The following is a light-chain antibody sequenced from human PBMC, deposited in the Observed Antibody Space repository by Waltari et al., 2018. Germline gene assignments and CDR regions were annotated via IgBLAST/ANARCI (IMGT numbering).Light chain of an antibody. CDR2: DVS. J-gene: IGLJ1*01. CDR3: STYSPSGTPYV. V-gene: IGLV2-14*03. CDR1: SGDIGRHNF. Sequence: QSALTKPASVSGYPGQSITISCTGTSGDIGRHNFVSWYQQHPGKAPRLMIFDVSNRPSGVSDRFSGSKSGNAASLTISGLQAEDEADYYCSTYSPSGTPYVFGTGTEVTVL.